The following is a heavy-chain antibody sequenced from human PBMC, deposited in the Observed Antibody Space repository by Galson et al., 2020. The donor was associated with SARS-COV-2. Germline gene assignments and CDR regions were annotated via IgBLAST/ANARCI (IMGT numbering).Heavy chain of an antibody. CDR1: GYTFTDYY. J-gene: IGHJ6*02. CDR3: ARLRYYDVLTGYIVDV. D-gene: IGHD3-9*01. V-gene: IGHV1-2*02. Sequence: ASVKVSCKASGYTFTDYYIHWVRQAPGQGLESMGWINTKSGGTNYAQKFEGRVTMTRDTSITTAYMELSRLRADDTAVYYCARLRYYDVLTGYIVDVWGQGTMGTVSS. CDR2: INTKSGGT.